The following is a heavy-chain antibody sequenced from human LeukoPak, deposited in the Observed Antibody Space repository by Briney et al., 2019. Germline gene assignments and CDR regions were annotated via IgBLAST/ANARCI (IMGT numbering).Heavy chain of an antibody. D-gene: IGHD1-26*01. CDR3: ARDNSVGDYAWWFDP. V-gene: IGHV1-46*01. J-gene: IGHJ5*02. CDR2: INPSGSST. CDR1: GYAFTRHC. Sequence: GASVKVSCKASGYAFTRHCMHWVRQAPGQGLEWMGLINPSGSSTIYAQKFQGRVTMTRDMSTSTDYMELSSLRSEDTAVYYCARDNSVGDYAWWFDPWGQGTLVTVSS.